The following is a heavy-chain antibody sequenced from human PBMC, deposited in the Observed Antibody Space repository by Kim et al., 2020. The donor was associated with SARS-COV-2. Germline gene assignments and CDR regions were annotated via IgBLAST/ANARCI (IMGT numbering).Heavy chain of an antibody. CDR2: IYYSGST. CDR1: GGSISSYY. J-gene: IGHJ5*02. V-gene: IGHV4-59*01. CDR3: ARAQGDMITFGGVITSWFDP. Sequence: SETLSLTCTVSGGSISSYYWSWIRQPPGKGLEWIGYIYYSGSTNYNPSLKSRVTISVDTSKNQFSPKLSSVTAADTAVYYCARAQGDMITFGGVITSWFDPWGQGTLVTVSS. D-gene: IGHD3-16*02.